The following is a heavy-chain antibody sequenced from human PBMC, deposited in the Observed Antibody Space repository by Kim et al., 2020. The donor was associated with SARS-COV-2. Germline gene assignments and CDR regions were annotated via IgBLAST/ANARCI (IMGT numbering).Heavy chain of an antibody. D-gene: IGHD6-13*01. CDR1: GFTFDDYA. CDR2: ISWNRGSI. V-gene: IGHV3-9*01. J-gene: IGHJ4*02. Sequence: GGSLRLSCAASGFTFDDYAMNWVRQAPGKGLEWVAGISWNRGSIGYVDSVKGRFTISRDNAKSSLYLQMNNLRAEDSALYYCAKDIGSSTWYFFDSWGQGALVTVSS. CDR3: AKDIGSSTWYFFDS.